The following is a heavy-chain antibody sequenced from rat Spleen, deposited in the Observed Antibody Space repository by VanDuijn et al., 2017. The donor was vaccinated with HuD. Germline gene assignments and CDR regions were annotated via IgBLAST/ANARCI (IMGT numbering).Heavy chain of an antibody. J-gene: IGHJ3*01. CDR3: ARQGNWARWFTY. Sequence: EVELVESGGGLVQPGRSLKLSCAASGITFTNYDMAWVRQAPTKGLEWVASINTSGGSTYYRDSVKGRFTVSRDNAKSTLYLQMDSLRSEDTATYYCARQGNWARWFTYWGQGTLVTVSS. D-gene: IGHD4-6*01. CDR2: INTSGGST. V-gene: IGHV5-25*01. CDR1: GITFTNYD.